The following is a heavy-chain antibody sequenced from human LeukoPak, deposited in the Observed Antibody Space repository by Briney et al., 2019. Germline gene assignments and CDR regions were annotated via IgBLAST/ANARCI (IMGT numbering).Heavy chain of an antibody. D-gene: IGHD3-22*01. CDR1: GGTFSSYA. J-gene: IGHJ4*02. Sequence: SVKVSCKASGGTFSSYAISWVRQAPGQGLEWMGRIIPILGIANYAQKFQGRVTITADKSTSTAYMELSSLRSEDTAVYYCARVSDSSGNFDYWGQGTLVTVSS. CDR2: IIPILGIA. CDR3: ARVSDSSGNFDY. V-gene: IGHV1-69*04.